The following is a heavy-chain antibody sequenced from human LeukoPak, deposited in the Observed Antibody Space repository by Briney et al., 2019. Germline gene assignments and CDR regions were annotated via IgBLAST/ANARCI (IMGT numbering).Heavy chain of an antibody. CDR3: ARAGEYSYGYDY. V-gene: IGHV4-34*01. Sequence: SETLSLTCAVYGGSFSAYYWSWVRQPPGKGLEWIGEINHSGSTNYNPSLKSRVTMSVDTSKNQFSLKLSSVTAADTAVYYCARAGEYSYGYDYWGQGTLVTVSS. CDR2: INHSGST. CDR1: GGSFSAYY. D-gene: IGHD5-18*01. J-gene: IGHJ4*02.